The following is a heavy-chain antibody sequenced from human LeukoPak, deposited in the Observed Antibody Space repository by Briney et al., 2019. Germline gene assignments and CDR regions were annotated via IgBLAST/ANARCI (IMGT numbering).Heavy chain of an antibody. CDR3: ARGGVVQYSSGQGIPFDY. CDR1: GGSISSYY. D-gene: IGHD6-19*01. Sequence: SETLSLTCTVSGGSISSYYWSWIRQPAGKGLEWIGRIYTSGSTNYNPSLKSRVTISVDTSKNQFSLKLSSVTAADTAVYYCARGGVVQYSSGQGIPFDYWGQGTLVTVSS. J-gene: IGHJ4*02. CDR2: IYTSGST. V-gene: IGHV4-4*07.